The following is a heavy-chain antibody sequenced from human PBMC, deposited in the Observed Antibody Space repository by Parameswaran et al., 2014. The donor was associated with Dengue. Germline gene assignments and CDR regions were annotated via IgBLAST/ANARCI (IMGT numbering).Heavy chain of an antibody. Sequence: VRQMPGKGLEWVSYISSSGSTIYYADSVKGRFTISRDNAKNSLYLQMNSLRAEDTAVYYCARDPGYDFWSGPVLDYWGQGTLVTVSS. D-gene: IGHD3-3*01. CDR2: ISSSGSTI. J-gene: IGHJ4*02. CDR3: ARDPGYDFWSGPVLDY. V-gene: IGHV3-48*03.